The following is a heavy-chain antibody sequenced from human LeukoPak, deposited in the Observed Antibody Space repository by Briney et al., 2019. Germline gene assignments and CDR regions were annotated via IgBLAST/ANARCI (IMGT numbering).Heavy chain of an antibody. Sequence: GGSLRLSCAASGFTFDDYGMSWVRQAPGKGLEWGSGINWNGVSTGYADSVKGRFTISRDNSKNKLYLQMNSLRAEDTAVYYCAKGTYRGDYLNDYWGQGTLVTVSS. D-gene: IGHD3-10*01. V-gene: IGHV3-20*04. CDR3: AKGTYRGDYLNDY. CDR1: GFTFDDYG. CDR2: INWNGVST. J-gene: IGHJ4*02.